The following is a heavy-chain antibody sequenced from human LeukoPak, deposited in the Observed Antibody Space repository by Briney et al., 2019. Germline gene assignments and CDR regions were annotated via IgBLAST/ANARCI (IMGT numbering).Heavy chain of an antibody. J-gene: IGHJ3*02. Sequence: SQTLSLTCTVSGGSISSGDYYWNWIRQPPGKGLEWIGYIYYSGTTNYNPSLKSRVTISVDTSKNQFSLKLSSVTAADTAVYYCASRNYYGSGSYYNGSSSDAFDIWGQGTMVTVSS. D-gene: IGHD3-10*01. CDR3: ASRNYYGSGSYYNGSSSDAFDI. V-gene: IGHV4-30-4*01. CDR2: IYYSGTT. CDR1: GGSISSGDYY.